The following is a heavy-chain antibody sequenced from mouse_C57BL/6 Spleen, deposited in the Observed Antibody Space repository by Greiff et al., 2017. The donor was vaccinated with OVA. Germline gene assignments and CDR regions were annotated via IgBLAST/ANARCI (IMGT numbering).Heavy chain of an antibody. CDR3: AREYYGSPYYFDY. Sequence: EVQLVESEGGLVQPGSSMKLSCTASGFTFSDYYMAWVRQVPEKGLEWVANINYDGSSTYYLDSLKSRFIISRDNAKNILYLQMSSLKSEDTATYYCAREYYGSPYYFDYWGQGTTLTVSS. CDR2: INYDGSST. J-gene: IGHJ2*01. CDR1: GFTFSDYY. D-gene: IGHD1-1*01. V-gene: IGHV5-16*01.